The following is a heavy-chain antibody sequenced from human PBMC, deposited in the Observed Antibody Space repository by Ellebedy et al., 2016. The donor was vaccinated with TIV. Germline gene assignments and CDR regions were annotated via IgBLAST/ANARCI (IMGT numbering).Heavy chain of an antibody. J-gene: IGHJ3*01. Sequence: SETLSLTXTVSGGSISSSSYYWGWIRQPPGKGLEWIGSIYYSGSTYYNPSLKSRVTISVDTSKNQFSLKLSSVTAADTAVYYCARTLGYYGSEYWGQGTMVTVSS. D-gene: IGHD3-10*01. CDR3: ARTLGYYGSEY. CDR1: GGSISSSSYY. V-gene: IGHV4-39*01. CDR2: IYYSGST.